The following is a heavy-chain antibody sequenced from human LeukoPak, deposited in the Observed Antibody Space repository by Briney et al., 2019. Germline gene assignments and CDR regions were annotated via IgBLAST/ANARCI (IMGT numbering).Heavy chain of an antibody. CDR3: ARDYYDSSGPDDDAFDI. J-gene: IGHJ3*02. Sequence: SVKASCKASGGTFSSYAISWVRQAPGQGLEWMGGIIPIFGTANYAQKFQGRVTITADESTSTAYMELSSLRSEDTAVYYCARDYYDSSGPDDDAFDIWGQGTVVTVSS. CDR1: GGTFSSYA. CDR2: IIPIFGTA. V-gene: IGHV1-69*13. D-gene: IGHD3-22*01.